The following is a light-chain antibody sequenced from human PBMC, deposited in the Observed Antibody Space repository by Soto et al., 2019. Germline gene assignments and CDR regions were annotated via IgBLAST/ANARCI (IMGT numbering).Light chain of an antibody. V-gene: IGKV1-39*01. CDR3: QQSYTTPIT. J-gene: IGKJ1*01. Sequence: DIQMTQSPSSLSASVGDRVTITCRASQSISFYLNWYQQKPGKAPKLLIYAASSLQSGVPSRFSGSGSGTDFTLTISSLQPEDFAAYYCQQSYTTPITFGQGTKVDIK. CDR1: QSISFY. CDR2: AAS.